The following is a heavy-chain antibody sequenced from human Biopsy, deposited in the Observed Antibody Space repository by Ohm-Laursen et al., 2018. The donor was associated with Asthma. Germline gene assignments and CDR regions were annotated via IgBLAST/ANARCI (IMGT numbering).Heavy chain of an antibody. V-gene: IGHV1-18*04. CDR1: GYTFTSYG. D-gene: IGHD3-9*01. CDR2: ISAYNGNT. Sequence: SVKVSCKASGYTFTSYGISWVRQAPGQGLEWMGWISAYNGNTNYAQKLQGRVTMTTDTSTSTAYMELRSLRSDDTAVYYCARTYYDFLTGQVNDAFAMWGQGTMVIVSS. CDR3: ARTYYDFLTGQVNDAFAM. J-gene: IGHJ3*02.